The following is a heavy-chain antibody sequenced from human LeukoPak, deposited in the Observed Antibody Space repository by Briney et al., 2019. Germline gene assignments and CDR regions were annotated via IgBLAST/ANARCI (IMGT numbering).Heavy chain of an antibody. CDR2: ISSNGGST. CDR3: ARDYYDSSGHYWGYYFDY. Sequence: GGSLRLSCAASGFTFSSYTMHWVRQAPGKGLEYVSAISSNGGSTYYANSVKGRFTISRDNSKNTLYLQMGSLRAEDMAVYYCARDYYDSSGHYWGYYFDYWGQGTLVIVSS. J-gene: IGHJ4*02. V-gene: IGHV3-64*01. CDR1: GFTFSSYT. D-gene: IGHD3-22*01.